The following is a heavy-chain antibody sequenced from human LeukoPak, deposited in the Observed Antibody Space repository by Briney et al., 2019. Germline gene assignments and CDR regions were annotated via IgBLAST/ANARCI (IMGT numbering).Heavy chain of an antibody. J-gene: IGHJ4*02. CDR3: AKQFNRPRSHLDY. CDR1: GFTFSSYG. V-gene: IGHV3-30*18. Sequence: GRSLRLSCAASGFTFSSYGMRWVRQAPSKGLEWVAVISYDGSNKYYADSVKGRFTISRDNSKNTLYLQMNSLRAEDTAVYYCAKQFNRPRSHLDYWGQGTLVTVSS. D-gene: IGHD2/OR15-2a*01. CDR2: ISYDGSNK.